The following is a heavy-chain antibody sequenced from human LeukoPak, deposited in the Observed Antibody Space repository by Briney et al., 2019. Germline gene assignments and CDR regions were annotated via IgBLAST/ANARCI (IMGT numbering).Heavy chain of an antibody. J-gene: IGHJ6*02. CDR2: ISGGGDDT. V-gene: IGHV3-23*01. CDR1: GFIFSSSA. Sequence: GGPLRLSCAVSGFIFSSSAMSWVRQAPGKGLEWVSAISGGGDDTSYADSARGRFTVSRGNSKNTLYLQMNSLRAEDTAVYYCAKDSRESSGHFPYYYYYHYGLDVWGQGTTVTVSS. CDR3: AKDSRESSGHFPYYYYYHYGLDV. D-gene: IGHD3-22*01.